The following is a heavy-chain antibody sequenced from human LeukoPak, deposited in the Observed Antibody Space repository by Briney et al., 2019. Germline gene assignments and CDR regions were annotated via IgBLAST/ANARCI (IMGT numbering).Heavy chain of an antibody. CDR3: AKAEGYDILTGLDY. J-gene: IGHJ4*02. CDR1: GFTFSTYG. Sequence: GGSLRLSCAASGFTFSTYGMHGVRQAPGKGVEGVAVISYDGSNKYYTDSVKGRFTISRDNSKNTLYLQMNSLRTEDTAVYYCAKAEGYDILTGLDYWGQGTLVTVSS. D-gene: IGHD3-9*01. V-gene: IGHV3-30*18. CDR2: ISYDGSNK.